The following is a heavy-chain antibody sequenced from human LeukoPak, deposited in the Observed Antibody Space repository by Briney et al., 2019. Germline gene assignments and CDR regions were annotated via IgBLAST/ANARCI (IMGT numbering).Heavy chain of an antibody. J-gene: IGHJ6*03. CDR1: GGSFSGYY. V-gene: IGHV4-34*01. CDR2: INHSGST. Sequence: SETLSLTCAVYGGSFSGYYWSWIRQPPGKGLEWIGEINHSGSTNYNPSLKSRVTISVDTSKSQFSLKLSSVTAADTAVYYCARVVVPAANYYYYYMDVWGKGTTVTVSS. CDR3: ARVVVPAANYYYYYMDV. D-gene: IGHD2-2*01.